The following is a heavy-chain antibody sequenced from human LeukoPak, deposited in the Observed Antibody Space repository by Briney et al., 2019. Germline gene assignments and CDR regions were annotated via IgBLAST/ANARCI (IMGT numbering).Heavy chain of an antibody. D-gene: IGHD6-13*01. CDR3: ARGEGQQLVLWFDP. V-gene: IGHV1-18*01. CDR2: ISGYNGNT. Sequence: ASVKVSCKASGYTFTNYGITWVRQAPGQGLEWMGWISGYNGNTNYAQKFQGRVTMTTDTSTSTAYMELRSLRSDDTAVYYCARGEGQQLVLWFDPWGQGTLVTVSS. CDR1: GYTFTNYG. J-gene: IGHJ5*02.